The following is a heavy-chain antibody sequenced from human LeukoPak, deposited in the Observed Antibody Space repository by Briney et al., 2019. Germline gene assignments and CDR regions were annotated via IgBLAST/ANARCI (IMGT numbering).Heavy chain of an antibody. D-gene: IGHD2-15*01. V-gene: IGHV4-39*01. CDR3: EYCSGGSCYPAEYFQH. CDR2: TYYSGST. Sequence: SETLSLTCTVSGGSISSSSYYWGWIRQPPGKGLEWIGSTYYSGSTYYNPSLKSRVTISVDTSKNQFSLKLNSVTAADTAVYYCEYCSGGSCYPAEYFQHWGQGTLVTVSS. J-gene: IGHJ1*01. CDR1: GGSISSSSYY.